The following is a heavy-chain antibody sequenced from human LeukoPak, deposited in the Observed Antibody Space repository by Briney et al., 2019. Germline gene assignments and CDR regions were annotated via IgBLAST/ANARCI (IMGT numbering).Heavy chain of an antibody. J-gene: IGHJ2*01. V-gene: IGHV4-38-2*02. CDR3: AVQLMATRYFDL. Sequence: SETLSLTCTVSGYSISSGYYWGWIRQPPGKGLEWIGSIYHSGSTYYNPSLKSRVTISVDTSKNQFSLKLSSVTAADTAVYYCAVQLMATRYFDLWGRGTLVTVSS. D-gene: IGHD5-24*01. CDR1: GYSISSGYY. CDR2: IYHSGST.